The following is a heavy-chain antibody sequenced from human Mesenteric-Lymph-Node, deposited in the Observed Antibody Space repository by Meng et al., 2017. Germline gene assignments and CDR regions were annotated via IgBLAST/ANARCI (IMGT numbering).Heavy chain of an antibody. CDR2: IWYDGSNK. V-gene: IGHV3-33*01. CDR1: GFTFSSYG. CDR3: AGSLRLGELSFDY. J-gene: IGHJ4*02. D-gene: IGHD3-16*02. Sequence: QVQVGGSGGGVVQPGGSLRLSLAAFGFTFSSYGMHWVRQAPGKGLEWVAVIWYDGSNKYYADSVKGRFTISRDNSKNTLYLQMNSLRAEDTAVYYCAGSLRLGELSFDYWGQGTLVTVSS.